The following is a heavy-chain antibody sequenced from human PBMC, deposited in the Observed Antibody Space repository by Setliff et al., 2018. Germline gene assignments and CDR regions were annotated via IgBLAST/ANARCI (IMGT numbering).Heavy chain of an antibody. CDR2: INPNSGGT. V-gene: IGHV1-2*04. CDR3: ARDREYCSRTSCYIDY. J-gene: IGHJ4*02. D-gene: IGHD2-2*02. Sequence: ASVKVSCKASGYTFTGYYMHWVRQAPGQGLEWMGWINPNSGGTNYAQKFQGWVTMTRDTSISTAYMELSRLRSEDTAVYYCARDREYCSRTSCYIDYWGQGALVTVSS. CDR1: GYTFTGYY.